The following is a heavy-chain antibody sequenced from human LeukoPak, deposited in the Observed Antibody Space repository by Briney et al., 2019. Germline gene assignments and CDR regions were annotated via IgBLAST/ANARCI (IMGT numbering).Heavy chain of an antibody. CDR2: IYSGGST. V-gene: IGHV3-53*01. CDR1: GFTVSSNY. CDR3: ARDQYYYDSSGYRFDY. D-gene: IGHD3-22*01. Sequence: GGSLRLSCAASGFTVSSNYMSWVRQAPGKGLEWVSVIYSGGSTYYADSVKGRFTISRDNSKNTLYLQMNSLRAEDTAVYYCARDQYYYDSSGYRFDYWGQGTLVTVSS. J-gene: IGHJ4*02.